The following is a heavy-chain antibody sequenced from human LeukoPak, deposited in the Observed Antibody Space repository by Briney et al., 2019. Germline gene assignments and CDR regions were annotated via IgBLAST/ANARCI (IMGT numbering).Heavy chain of an antibody. D-gene: IGHD1-26*01. V-gene: IGHV3-7*01. CDR1: GFTFTSYS. Sequence: GGSLRLSCRASGFTFTSYSMRWVRQAPGKGLEWVANIKQDGSEKYYVDSVKGRFTISRDNAKNSLYLQMNSLRAEDTAVYYCARRGSYFDYWGQGTLVTVSS. J-gene: IGHJ4*02. CDR2: IKQDGSEK. CDR3: ARRGSYFDY.